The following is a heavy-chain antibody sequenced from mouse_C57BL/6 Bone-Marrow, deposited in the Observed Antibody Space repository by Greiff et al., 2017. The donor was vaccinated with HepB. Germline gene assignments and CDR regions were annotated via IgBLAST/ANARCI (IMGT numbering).Heavy chain of an antibody. V-gene: IGHV1-50*01. D-gene: IGHD1-1*01. CDR1: GYTFTSYW. CDR2: IDPSDSYT. J-gene: IGHJ1*03. Sequence: QVQLQQPGAELVKPGASVKLSCKASGYTFTSYWMQWVKQRPGQGLEWIGEIDPSDSYTNYNQKFKGKATLTVDTSSSTAYMQLSSLTSEDSAVYYCARVLRDWWFDVWGTGTTVTVSS. CDR3: ARVLRDWWFDV.